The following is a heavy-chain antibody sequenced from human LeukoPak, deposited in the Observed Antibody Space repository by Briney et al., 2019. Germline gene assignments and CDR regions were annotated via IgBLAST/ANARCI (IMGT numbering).Heavy chain of an antibody. CDR1: GGSFSGYY. J-gene: IGHJ3*02. Sequence: PSETLSLTCGVNGGSFSGYYWNWIRQTPGKGLEWIGEINHSGSTNYNPSLKSRVTISVDTSKNQFSLKLSSVTAADTAVYYCARGVRNHDSSGYVRWEAFDIWGQGTMVTVSS. V-gene: IGHV4-34*01. CDR3: ARGVRNHDSSGYVRWEAFDI. D-gene: IGHD3-22*01. CDR2: INHSGST.